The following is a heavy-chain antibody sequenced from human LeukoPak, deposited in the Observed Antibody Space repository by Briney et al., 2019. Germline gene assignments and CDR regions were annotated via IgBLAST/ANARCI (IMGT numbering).Heavy chain of an antibody. CDR3: AKVERNYDSSGYLFDY. D-gene: IGHD3-22*01. J-gene: IGHJ4*02. CDR1: GFTFSSYA. CDR2: ISGSGGST. Sequence: GGSLRLSCAASGFTFSSYAMSWVRQAPGKGLEWASAISGSGGSTYYADSVKGRFTISRDNSKNTLYLQMNSLRAEDTAVYYCAKVERNYDSSGYLFDYWGQGTLVTVSS. V-gene: IGHV3-23*01.